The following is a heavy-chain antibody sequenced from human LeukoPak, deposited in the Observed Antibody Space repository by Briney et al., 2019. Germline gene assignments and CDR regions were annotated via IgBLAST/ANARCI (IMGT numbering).Heavy chain of an antibody. CDR2: IKQDGSEK. CDR1: GFTFSSYW. D-gene: IGHD3-22*01. Sequence: GGSLRLSCAASGFTFSSYWMSWVRPAPGKGLEWVANIKQDGSEKYYVDSVKGRFTISRDNAKNSLYLQMNSLRAEDTAVYYCARVNYYDSSGYYYSSYYYYYYMDVWGKGTTVTVSS. J-gene: IGHJ6*03. V-gene: IGHV3-7*01. CDR3: ARVNYYDSSGYYYSSYYYYYYMDV.